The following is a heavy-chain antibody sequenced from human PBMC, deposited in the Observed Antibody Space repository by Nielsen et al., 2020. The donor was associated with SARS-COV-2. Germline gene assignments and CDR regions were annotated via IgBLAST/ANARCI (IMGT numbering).Heavy chain of an antibody. CDR2: INYDGSHT. CDR1: GFSLSGYW. J-gene: IGHJ4*02. V-gene: IGHV3-74*01. Sequence: GGSLRLSCAASGFSLSGYWMHWVRQAPGKGPVWVSHINYDGSHTTYADSVKGRFTTSRDNAKNSLYLQMNSLRAEDTALYYCANPYSSGSRWGQGTLVTVSS. CDR3: ANPYSSGSR. D-gene: IGHD6-19*01.